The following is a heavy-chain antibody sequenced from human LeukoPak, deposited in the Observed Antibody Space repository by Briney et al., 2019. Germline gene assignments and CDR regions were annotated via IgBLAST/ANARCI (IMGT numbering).Heavy chain of an antibody. CDR1: GLTFSRYW. J-gene: IGHJ4*02. D-gene: IGHD3-16*01. Sequence: GGSLRLSCAASGLTFSRYWMTWVRQAPGKGLEWVAVISYDGSNKYYADSVKGRFTISRDNSKNTLYLQMNSLRAEDTAVYYCARGENTYIDYWGQGTLVTVSS. CDR3: ARGENTYIDY. V-gene: IGHV3-30*03. CDR2: ISYDGSNK.